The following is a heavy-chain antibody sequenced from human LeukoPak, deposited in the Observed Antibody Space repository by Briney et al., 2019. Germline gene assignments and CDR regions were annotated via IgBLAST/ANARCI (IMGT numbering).Heavy chain of an antibody. J-gene: IGHJ4*02. CDR1: GDSITRNTYH. CDR3: GRLNTNWGFLFDS. Sequence: SETLSLTCIVSGDSITRNTYHWVWVRQPPGKGLEWIGTIYYSGSIYYNQSLRGRVALSVDTSKNQFSLKLTSVTAADTAVYYCGRLNTNWGFLFDSWGQGTLVTVSS. CDR2: IYYSGSI. D-gene: IGHD3-16*01. V-gene: IGHV4-39*01.